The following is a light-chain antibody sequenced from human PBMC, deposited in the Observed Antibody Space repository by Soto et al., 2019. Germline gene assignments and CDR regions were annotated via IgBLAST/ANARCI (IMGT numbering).Light chain of an antibody. J-gene: IGKJ2*01. CDR1: QDITTW. CDR3: QQTSSFPFT. V-gene: IGKV1-12*01. Sequence: DIQMTQSPSSVSASVGDRVTITCRASQDITTWLAWYQQKPGVAPRLLMSGASNLQSEVPSRFSGSGSGTHFNLTISSLQPEDFATYYCQQTSSFPFTFGKGTRLEIK. CDR2: GAS.